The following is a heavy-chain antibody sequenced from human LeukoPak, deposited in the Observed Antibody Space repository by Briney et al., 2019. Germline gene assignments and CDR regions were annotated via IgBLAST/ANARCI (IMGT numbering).Heavy chain of an antibody. J-gene: IGHJ4*02. CDR3: ARAGMATSTPFDY. CDR1: GFTFSSYW. CDR2: INSDGSST. Sequence: GGSLRLSCAASGFTFSSYWMHWVRQAPGKGLVWVSRINSDGSSTSYADSVKGRFTISRDNAKNSLYLQMNSLRAEDTAVYYCARAGMATSTPFDYWGQGTLVTVSS. V-gene: IGHV3-74*01. D-gene: IGHD5-24*01.